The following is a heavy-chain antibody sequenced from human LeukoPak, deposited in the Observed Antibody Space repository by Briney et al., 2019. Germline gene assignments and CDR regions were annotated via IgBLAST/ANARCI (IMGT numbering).Heavy chain of an antibody. J-gene: IGHJ5*02. V-gene: IGHV4-34*01. CDR2: INHSGST. Sequence: PSETLSLTCAVSGASFSGYYWSWIRQPPGKGLGWIGEINHSGSTNYNPSLKSRVTISVDTSKNQFSLKLSSVTAADTAVYYCARGPGIAAAAFDPWGQGTLVTVSS. CDR1: GASFSGYY. D-gene: IGHD6-13*01. CDR3: ARGPGIAAAAFDP.